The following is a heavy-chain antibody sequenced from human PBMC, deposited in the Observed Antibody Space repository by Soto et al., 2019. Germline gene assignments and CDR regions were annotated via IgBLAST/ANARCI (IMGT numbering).Heavy chain of an antibody. CDR3: ASGPIGDYTDGFDY. D-gene: IGHD4-17*01. J-gene: IGHJ4*02. CDR1: GGSISSGGYS. V-gene: IGHV4-30-2*01. CDR2: IYHSGST. Sequence: QLQLQESGSGLVKPSQTLSLTCAVSGGSISSGGYSWSWIRQPPGTGLEWIGYIYHSGSTYYNPSLKSRVTISVDRSKNQSSLKLSSVTAADTAVYYCASGPIGDYTDGFDYWGQGTLVTVSS.